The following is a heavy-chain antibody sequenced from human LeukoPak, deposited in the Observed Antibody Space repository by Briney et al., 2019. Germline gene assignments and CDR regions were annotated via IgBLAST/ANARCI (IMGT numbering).Heavy chain of an antibody. V-gene: IGHV4-39*07. Sequence: PSETLSLTCTVSGGSISSSSYYWGWIRQPPGKGLEWIGNIYYSGSTYYNPSLKSRVTISVDTSKNLFSLKLSSVTAADTAVYYCARDLGGALSFDYWGQGTLVTVSS. CDR2: IYYSGST. J-gene: IGHJ4*02. CDR3: ARDLGGALSFDY. CDR1: GGSISSSSYY. D-gene: IGHD1-26*01.